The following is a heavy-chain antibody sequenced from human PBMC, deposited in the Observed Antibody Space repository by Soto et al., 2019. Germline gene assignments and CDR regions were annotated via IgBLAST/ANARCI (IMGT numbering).Heavy chain of an antibody. CDR1: GGSFSGYY. CDR2: INHSGST. D-gene: IGHD2-2*01. CDR3: ARGNCISTSCYLFDY. V-gene: IGHV4-34*01. J-gene: IGHJ4*02. Sequence: SETLSLTCAVYGGSFSGYYWSWIRQPPGKGLEWIGEINHSGSTNYNPSLKSRVTISVDTSKNQFSLKLSSVTAADTAVYHCARGNCISTSCYLFDYWGQGTLVTVSS.